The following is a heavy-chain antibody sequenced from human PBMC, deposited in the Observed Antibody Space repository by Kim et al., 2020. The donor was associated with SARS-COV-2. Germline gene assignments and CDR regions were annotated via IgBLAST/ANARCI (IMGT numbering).Heavy chain of an antibody. V-gene: IGHV3-30*18. J-gene: IGHJ4*02. CDR3: AKSFSGSYFGYDY. CDR1: GFTFNTYG. D-gene: IGHD1-26*01. Sequence: GGSLRLSCAASGFTFNTYGMHWVRQAPGKGLEGGAVISYDGSIKYYADSVKGRFTISRDNSKNTLYLQMNSLRIEDTAVYYCAKSFSGSYFGYDYWGQGTLVTVSS. CDR2: ISYDGSIK.